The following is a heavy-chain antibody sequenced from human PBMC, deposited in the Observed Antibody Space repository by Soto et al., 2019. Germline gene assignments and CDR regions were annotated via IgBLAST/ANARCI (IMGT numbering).Heavy chain of an antibody. CDR2: IIPIFGTA. J-gene: IGHJ4*02. CDR3: ARDLPYLGYCSGGSCYPLDY. V-gene: IGHV1-69*13. CDR1: GGTFSSYA. D-gene: IGHD2-15*01. Sequence: GASVKVSCKASGGTFSSYAISGVRQAPGQGLEWMGGIIPIFGTANYAQKFQGRVTITADESTSTAYMELSSLRSEDTAVYYCARDLPYLGYCSGGSCYPLDYWGQGTLVTVSS.